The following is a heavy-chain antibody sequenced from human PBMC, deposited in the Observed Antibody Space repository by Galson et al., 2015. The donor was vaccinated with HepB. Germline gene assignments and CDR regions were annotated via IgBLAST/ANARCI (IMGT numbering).Heavy chain of an antibody. V-gene: IGHV1-18*04. Sequence: SVKVSCKASGYTFTSYGISWVRQAPGQGLEWMGWISAYNGNTNYAQKLQGRVTMTTDTSTSTAYMELRSLRSDDTAVYYCARDEGYGSSWTPGFYGMDVCDQGTTLTVSS. CDR2: ISAYNGNT. D-gene: IGHD6-13*01. CDR1: GYTFTSYG. J-gene: IGHJ6*02. CDR3: ARDEGYGSSWTPGFYGMDV.